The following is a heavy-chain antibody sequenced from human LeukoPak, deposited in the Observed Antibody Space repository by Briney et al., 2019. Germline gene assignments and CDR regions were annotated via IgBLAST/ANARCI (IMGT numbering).Heavy chain of an antibody. V-gene: IGHV1-69*05. CDR2: IIPIFGTA. CDR1: GGTFSSYA. D-gene: IGHD6-13*01. CDR3: ARERLIAAAQTGAFDI. J-gene: IGHJ3*02. Sequence: GASVKVSCKASGGTFSSYAISWVRQAPGQGLEWMGGIIPIFGTANYAQKFQGRVTITTDESTSTAYMELSSLRSEDTAVYYCARERLIAAAQTGAFDIWGQGTMVTVSS.